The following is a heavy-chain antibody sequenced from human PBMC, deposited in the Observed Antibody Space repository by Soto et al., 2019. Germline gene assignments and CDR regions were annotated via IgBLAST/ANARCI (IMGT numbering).Heavy chain of an antibody. CDR1: GFTFSSYG. Sequence: PGGSLRLSCAASGFTFSSYGMHWVRQAPGKGLEWVAVISYDGSNKYYADSVKGRFTISRDNSKNTLYLQMNSLRAEDTAVYYCAKDIDSSGYWVYWGQGTLVTVSS. J-gene: IGHJ4*02. CDR2: ISYDGSNK. V-gene: IGHV3-30*18. CDR3: AKDIDSSGYWVY. D-gene: IGHD3-22*01.